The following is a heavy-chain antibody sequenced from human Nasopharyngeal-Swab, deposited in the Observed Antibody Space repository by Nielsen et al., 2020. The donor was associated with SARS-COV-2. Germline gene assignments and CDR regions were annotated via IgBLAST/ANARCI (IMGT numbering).Heavy chain of an antibody. Sequence: GASLKISCAASGFTFSSYAMSWVRQAPGKGLEWVSAISGSGGSTYYADSVKGRFTISRGNSKNTLYLQMNSLRAEDTAVYYCAKEGSRTTVITIYWYFDLWGRGTLVTVSS. CDR1: GFTFSSYA. CDR2: ISGSGGST. V-gene: IGHV3-23*01. D-gene: IGHD2/OR15-2a*01. CDR3: AKEGSRTTVITIYWYFDL. J-gene: IGHJ2*01.